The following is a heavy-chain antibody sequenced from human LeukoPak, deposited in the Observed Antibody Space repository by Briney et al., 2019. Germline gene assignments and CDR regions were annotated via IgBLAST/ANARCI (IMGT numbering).Heavy chain of an antibody. Sequence: KSSETLSLTCTVSGGSISSYYWSWIRQPPGKGLEWIGYIYYSGSTNYNPSLKSRVTMSVDTSKNQFSLKLSSVTAADTAVYYCARDQAAAGTNWFDPWGQGTLVTVSS. CDR3: ARDQAAAGTNWFDP. V-gene: IGHV4-59*12. CDR1: GGSISSYY. D-gene: IGHD6-13*01. CDR2: IYYSGST. J-gene: IGHJ5*02.